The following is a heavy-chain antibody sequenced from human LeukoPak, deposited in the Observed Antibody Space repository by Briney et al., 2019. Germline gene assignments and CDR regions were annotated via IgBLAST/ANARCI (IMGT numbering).Heavy chain of an antibody. Sequence: PGGSLRLSCAASGFTFSSYSVNWVRQAPGKGLEWVSSISSSSSYIYYADSVKGRFTISRDNAKNSLYLQMNSLRAEDTAVYYCARGGLLEWLLVDYWGQGTLVTVS. CDR1: GFTFSSYS. CDR2: ISSSSSYI. V-gene: IGHV3-21*01. D-gene: IGHD3-3*01. CDR3: ARGGLLEWLLVDY. J-gene: IGHJ4*02.